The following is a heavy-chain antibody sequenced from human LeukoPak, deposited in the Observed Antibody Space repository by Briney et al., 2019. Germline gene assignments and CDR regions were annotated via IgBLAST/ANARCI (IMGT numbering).Heavy chain of an antibody. V-gene: IGHV4-39*07. CDR1: GGSISSSSYY. Sequence: PSETLSLTCTVSGGSISSSSYYWGWLRQPPGKGLEWIGSIYYSGSTYYNPSLKSRVTISVDTSKNQFSLKLSSVTAADTAVYYCARVRAGYYPDAFDIWGQGTMVTVSS. CDR3: ARVRAGYYPDAFDI. CDR2: IYYSGST. D-gene: IGHD3-9*01. J-gene: IGHJ3*02.